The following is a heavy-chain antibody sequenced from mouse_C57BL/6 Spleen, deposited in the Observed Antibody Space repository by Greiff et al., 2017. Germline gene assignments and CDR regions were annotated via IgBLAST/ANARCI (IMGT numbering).Heavy chain of an antibody. CDR3: ARRTGTWFDAMDY. CDR1: GYTFTSYW. V-gene: IGHV1-55*01. J-gene: IGHJ4*01. Sequence: VQLKQPGAELVKPGASVKMSCKASGYTFTSYWITWVKQRPGQGLEWIGDIYPGCGSTNYNEKFKSKATLTVDTSSSTAYMQLSSLTSEDSAVYYFARRTGTWFDAMDYWGQGTSVTVSS. CDR2: IYPGCGST. D-gene: IGHD4-1*01.